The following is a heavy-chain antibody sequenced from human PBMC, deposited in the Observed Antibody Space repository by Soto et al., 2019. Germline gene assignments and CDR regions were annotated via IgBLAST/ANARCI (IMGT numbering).Heavy chain of an antibody. J-gene: IGHJ6*02. Sequence: SETLSLTCTVSGGSISSYYWSWIRQPPGKGLEWIGYIYYSGSTNYNPSLKSRVTISVDTSKNQFSLKLSSVTAADTAVYYSARENGSGKYYYYYGMDVWGQGTTVTVSS. CDR1: GGSISSYY. CDR2: IYYSGST. D-gene: IGHD3-10*01. CDR3: ARENGSGKYYYYYGMDV. V-gene: IGHV4-59*01.